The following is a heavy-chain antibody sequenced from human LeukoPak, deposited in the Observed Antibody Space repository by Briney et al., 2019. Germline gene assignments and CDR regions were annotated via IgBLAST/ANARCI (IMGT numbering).Heavy chain of an antibody. CDR1: GFSFRSYG. CDR2: IQFDGSNK. Sequence: GGSLRLSCAAFGFSFRSYGIHWVRQAPGKGLEWVAFIQFDGSNKNYADSVRGRFTISRDNSKNTLYLQMNSLRAEDTAVYYCAKDLDWYFDLWGRGTLVTVSS. V-gene: IGHV3-30*02. J-gene: IGHJ2*01. CDR3: AKDLDWYFDL.